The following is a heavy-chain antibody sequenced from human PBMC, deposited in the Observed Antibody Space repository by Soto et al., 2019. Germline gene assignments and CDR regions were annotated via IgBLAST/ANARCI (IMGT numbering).Heavy chain of an antibody. Sequence: GESLKISCKGSGYSFTSYWIGWVRQMPGKGLEWMGITHPGDSDTRYSPSFQGQVTISADKSISTAYLQWSSLQASDTAIYYCAREYSSGWPFDYWGQGTQVTSPQ. D-gene: IGHD6-19*01. CDR1: GYSFTSYW. CDR2: THPGDSDT. V-gene: IGHV5-51*01. J-gene: IGHJ4*02. CDR3: AREYSSGWPFDY.